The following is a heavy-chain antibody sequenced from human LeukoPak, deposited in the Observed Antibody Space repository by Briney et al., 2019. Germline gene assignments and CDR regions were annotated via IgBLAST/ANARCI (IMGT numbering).Heavy chain of an antibody. D-gene: IGHD2-21*02. J-gene: IGHJ5*02. Sequence: GGSLRLSCAASGFTFDDYAMHWVRQAPGKGLEWVSGISWNSGSIGYADSVKGRFTISRDNSKNTLYLQMNSLRAEDTAVYYCARGQTAYCGGDCYFDPWGQGTLVTVSS. CDR1: GFTFDDYA. CDR2: ISWNSGSI. V-gene: IGHV3-9*01. CDR3: ARGQTAYCGGDCYFDP.